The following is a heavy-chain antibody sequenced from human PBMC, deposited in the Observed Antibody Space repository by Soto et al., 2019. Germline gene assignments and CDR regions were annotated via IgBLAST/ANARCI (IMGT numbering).Heavy chain of an antibody. Sequence: QLQPQESGPGLVKPSQILSLTCTVSGGSISSGDYKWSWIRQPPGKGLEWIGYIYYSGYNYNNPSLKSRVTMSVDTSKNLFSLKLSSVTAADTAVYYCARSDNYVPFEYWGQGTLVTVSS. J-gene: IGHJ4*02. CDR3: ARSDNYVPFEY. D-gene: IGHD4-4*01. CDR1: GGSISSGDYK. V-gene: IGHV4-30-4*01. CDR2: IYYSGYN.